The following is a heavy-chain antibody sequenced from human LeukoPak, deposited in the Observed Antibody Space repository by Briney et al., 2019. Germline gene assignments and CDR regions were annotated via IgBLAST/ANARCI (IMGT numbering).Heavy chain of an antibody. V-gene: IGHV4-39*06. D-gene: IGHD6-13*01. Sequence: PSETLSLTCTVSGGSISRISDYWIWIRQPPGKGLEWIGTIYFRGDTYYNPSLSSRLTISVDTSKNQFALQLTSVTAADTAMYYCARSQQLIRTFDSWGQGTPVTVSS. CDR2: IYFRGDT. CDR3: ARSQQLIRTFDS. CDR1: GGSISRISDY. J-gene: IGHJ4*02.